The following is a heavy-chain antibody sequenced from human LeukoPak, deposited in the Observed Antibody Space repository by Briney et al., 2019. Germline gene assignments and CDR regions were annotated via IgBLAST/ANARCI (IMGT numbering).Heavy chain of an antibody. D-gene: IGHD6-13*01. CDR2: ISYDGSNK. CDR3: ARDREAAAGTTEFDY. V-gene: IGHV3-30*03. Sequence: GGSLRLSCAASGFTFSSYGMHWVRQAPGKGLEWVAVISYDGSNKYYGDSVKGRFTISRDNSKNSLYLQMNSLRAEDTAVYYCARDREAAAGTTEFDYWGQGTLVTVSS. CDR1: GFTFSSYG. J-gene: IGHJ4*02.